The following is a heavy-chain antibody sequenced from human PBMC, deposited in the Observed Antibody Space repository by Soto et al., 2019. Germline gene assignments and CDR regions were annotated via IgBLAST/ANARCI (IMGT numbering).Heavy chain of an antibody. Sequence: QVHLVQSGAEVKKPGASVKVSCKGSGYAFTTYGIPWVRQAPGQGLEWMGWISAHNGNTNYAQKLQGRVTVTRDTSTSTAYMELRSLRSDDTAVYYFARGRYGDYWGQGALVTVSS. CDR2: ISAHNGNT. V-gene: IGHV1-18*01. J-gene: IGHJ4*02. D-gene: IGHD1-1*01. CDR3: ARGRYGDY. CDR1: GYAFTTYG.